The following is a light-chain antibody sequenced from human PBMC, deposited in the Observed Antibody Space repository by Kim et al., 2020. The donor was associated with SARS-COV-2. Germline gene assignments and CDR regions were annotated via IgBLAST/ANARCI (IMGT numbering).Light chain of an antibody. CDR2: GAS. V-gene: IGKV1-33*01. J-gene: IGKJ5*01. CDR3: QQYDRTPST. CDR1: QNISNY. Sequence: ASVGDRVTITCQASQNISNYLSWYQQKPGKAPKSLIYGASNLEGGVPSRFSGSGSGTDFTLTISSLQPEDIATYYCQQYDRTPSTFGEGTRLEIK.